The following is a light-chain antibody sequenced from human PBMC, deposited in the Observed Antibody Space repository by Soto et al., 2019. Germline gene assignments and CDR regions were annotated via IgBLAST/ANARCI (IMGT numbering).Light chain of an antibody. CDR2: DVS. CDR1: SSDVGGYNY. Sequence: QSALTQPASVSGSPGQSITIYCTGTSSDVGGYNYVSWYQQHPGKAPKLMIYDVSNRPSGVSNRFSGSKSGNTASLTISGLQAEDEADYYCSSYTSSSSYVFGTGTKLTVL. J-gene: IGLJ1*01. V-gene: IGLV2-14*01. CDR3: SSYTSSSSYV.